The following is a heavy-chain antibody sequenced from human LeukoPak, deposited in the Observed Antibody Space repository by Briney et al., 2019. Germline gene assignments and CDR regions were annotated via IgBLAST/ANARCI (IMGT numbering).Heavy chain of an antibody. D-gene: IGHD2-8*01. Sequence: SETLSLTCTVSGGSISSSSYYWGWIRQPPGKGLEWIGSIYYSGSTYYNPSLKSRVTISVDTSKNQFSLKLSSVTAADTAVYNCARRLTEYCTNGVCYWFDYWGQGTLVTVSS. CDR2: IYYSGST. V-gene: IGHV4-39*01. CDR1: GGSISSSSYY. CDR3: ARRLTEYCTNGVCYWFDY. J-gene: IGHJ4*02.